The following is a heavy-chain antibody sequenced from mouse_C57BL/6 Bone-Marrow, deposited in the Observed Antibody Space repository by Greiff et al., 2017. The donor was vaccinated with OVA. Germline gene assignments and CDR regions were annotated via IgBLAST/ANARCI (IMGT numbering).Heavy chain of an antibody. CDR3: ARMGDSNYEGKNY. J-gene: IGHJ2*01. V-gene: IGHV1-50*01. D-gene: IGHD2-5*01. CDR2: IDPSDSYT. CDR1: GYTFTSYW. Sequence: QVQLQQPGAELVKPGASVKLSCKASGYTFTSYWMQWVKQRPGQGLEWIGEIDPSDSYTNYNQKFKGKATLTVDTSSSTAYMQLSSLTSEDSAVYYCARMGDSNYEGKNYWGQGTTLTVSS.